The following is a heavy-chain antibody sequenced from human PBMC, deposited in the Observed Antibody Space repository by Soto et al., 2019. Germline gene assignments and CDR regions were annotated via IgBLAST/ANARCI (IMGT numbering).Heavy chain of an antibody. Sequence: GASVKVSCKASGYTFTSYAMHWVRQAPGQRLEWMGWINAGNGNTKYSQKFQGNVTITRDTSASTAYMERSSLRSKDTAVYYCATDGYCSGDRRRGFDPWGQGTLVTVSS. V-gene: IGHV1-3*01. D-gene: IGHD2-15*01. CDR2: INAGNGNT. CDR1: GYTFTSYA. CDR3: ATDGYCSGDRRRGFDP. J-gene: IGHJ5*02.